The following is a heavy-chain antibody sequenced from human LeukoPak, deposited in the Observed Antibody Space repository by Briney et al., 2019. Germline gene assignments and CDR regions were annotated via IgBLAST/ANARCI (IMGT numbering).Heavy chain of an antibody. CDR1: GFTFSSYG. J-gene: IGHJ5*02. CDR3: ARDRRVTIFGVVTHRWFDP. CDR2: IWYDGSNK. D-gene: IGHD3-3*01. Sequence: GGSLRLSCAASGFTFSSYGMHWVRQAPGKGLEWVAVIWYDGSNKYYADSVKGRFTISRDNSKNTLYLQMNSLRAEDTAVYYCARDRRVTIFGVVTHRWFDPWGQGTLVTVSS. V-gene: IGHV3-33*01.